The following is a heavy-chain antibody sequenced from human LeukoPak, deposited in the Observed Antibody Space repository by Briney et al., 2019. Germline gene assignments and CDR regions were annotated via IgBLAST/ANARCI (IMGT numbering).Heavy chain of an antibody. CDR3: ARGPNYYDSSGHYYLHD. CDR1: GYTFSGYY. J-gene: IGHJ4*02. D-gene: IGHD3-22*01. CDR2: INPNSGGT. Sequence: GASVKVSCKASGYTFSGYYMRWVRQAPGQGLEWMGWINPNSGGTKSSQKFQGRVTMTRDTSISTADMELSRLTSDDTAVYFCARGPNYYDSSGHYYLHDWGQGTLVTVSS. V-gene: IGHV1-2*02.